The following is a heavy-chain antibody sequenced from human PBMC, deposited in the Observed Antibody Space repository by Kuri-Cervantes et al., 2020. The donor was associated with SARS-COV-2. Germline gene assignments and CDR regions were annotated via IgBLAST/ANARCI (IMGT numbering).Heavy chain of an antibody. CDR3: ARTLRPHMRGDSSGWYGFDY. Sequence: GESLKISCAASGFTFSSYWMHWVRQAPGKGLVWVSRINSDGSSTSYADSVKGRFTISRDNAKNTLYLQMNSLRAEDTAVYYCARTLRPHMRGDSSGWYGFDYWGQGTLVTVSS. CDR2: INSDGSST. J-gene: IGHJ4*02. D-gene: IGHD6-19*01. V-gene: IGHV3-74*01. CDR1: GFTFSSYW.